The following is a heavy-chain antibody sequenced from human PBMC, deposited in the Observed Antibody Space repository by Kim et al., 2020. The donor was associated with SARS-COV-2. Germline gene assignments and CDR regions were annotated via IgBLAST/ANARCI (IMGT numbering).Heavy chain of an antibody. CDR1: GFTFDDYA. CDR2: ISGDGGST. J-gene: IGHJ4*02. D-gene: IGHD3-16*01. CDR3: AKFGGSSGKSALTNY. Sequence: GGSLRLSCAASGFTFDDYAMHWVRQAPGKGLEWVSLISGDGGSTYYADSVKGRFTISRDNSKNSLYLQMNSLRTEDTALYYCAKFGGSSGKSALTNYWGQGTLVTVSS. V-gene: IGHV3-43*02.